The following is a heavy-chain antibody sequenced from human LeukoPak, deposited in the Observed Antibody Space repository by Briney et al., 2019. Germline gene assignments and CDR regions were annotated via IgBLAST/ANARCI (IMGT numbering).Heavy chain of an antibody. Sequence: PGGSLRLSCAASAFTFSDYYMSWIRQAPGKGLEWVSYISSSGSTIYYADSVKGRFTISRDNAKNSLYLQMNSLRAEDTAVYYCARDDSWTGTTANFDYWGQGTLVTVSS. V-gene: IGHV3-11*01. CDR1: AFTFSDYY. J-gene: IGHJ4*02. D-gene: IGHD3/OR15-3a*01. CDR3: ARDDSWTGTTANFDY. CDR2: ISSSGSTI.